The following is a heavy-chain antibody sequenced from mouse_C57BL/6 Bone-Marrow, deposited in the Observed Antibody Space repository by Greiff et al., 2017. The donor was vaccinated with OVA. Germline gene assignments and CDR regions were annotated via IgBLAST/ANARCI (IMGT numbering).Heavy chain of an antibody. V-gene: IGHV1-76*01. CDR1: GYTFTDYD. J-gene: IGHJ3*01. D-gene: IGHD3-3*01. Sequence: QVQLQQSGAELVRPGASVKLSCKASGYTFTDYDINWVKQRPGQGLEWIARIYPGSGNTYYNEKFKGKATLTAEKSSSTAYMQLSSLTSEGSAVYFCARGDRFAYWGQGTLVTVSA. CDR2: IYPGSGNT. CDR3: ARGDRFAY.